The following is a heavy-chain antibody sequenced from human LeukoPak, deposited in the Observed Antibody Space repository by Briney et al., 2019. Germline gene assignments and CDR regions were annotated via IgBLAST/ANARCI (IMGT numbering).Heavy chain of an antibody. Sequence: ASVKVSCKASGGTFSSYAISWVRQAPGQGLEWMGWISAYNGNTNYAQKLQGRVTMTTDTSTSTAYMELRSLRSDDTAVYYCAIVVGDYFDYWGQGTLVTVSS. V-gene: IGHV1-18*01. J-gene: IGHJ4*02. CDR2: ISAYNGNT. CDR3: AIVVGDYFDY. D-gene: IGHD2-21*01. CDR1: GGTFSSYA.